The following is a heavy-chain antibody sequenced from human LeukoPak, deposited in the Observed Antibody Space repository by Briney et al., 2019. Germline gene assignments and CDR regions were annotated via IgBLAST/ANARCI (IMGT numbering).Heavy chain of an antibody. CDR1: GFAFSTYS. Sequence: GGSLRLSCAASGFAFSTYSMIWVRQAPGKGLEWVSYISPGSSTIYYADFAKGRFTISRDDGEKSLYLQMNPLRAEDTAVYYCATSPTIYGSGSYSVYWGQGTLVTVSS. D-gene: IGHD3-10*01. J-gene: IGHJ4*02. V-gene: IGHV3-48*01. CDR2: ISPGSSTI. CDR3: ATSPTIYGSGSYSVY.